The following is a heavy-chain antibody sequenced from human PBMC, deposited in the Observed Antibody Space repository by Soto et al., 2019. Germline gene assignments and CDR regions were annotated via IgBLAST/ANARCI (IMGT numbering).Heavy chain of an antibody. J-gene: IGHJ6*03. CDR2: INAENGNT. CDR3: ATMVKIYYYYYMNV. Sequence: ASVKVSCKVSGYTLTEFAMHWVRQAPGKRLEWMGWINAENGNTKYSQKFQGRVTITRDTSASTAYMELSSLRSEDTAVYYCATMVKIYYYYYMNVWGKGTTVTVSS. V-gene: IGHV1-3*01. D-gene: IGHD2-8*01. CDR1: GYTLTEFA.